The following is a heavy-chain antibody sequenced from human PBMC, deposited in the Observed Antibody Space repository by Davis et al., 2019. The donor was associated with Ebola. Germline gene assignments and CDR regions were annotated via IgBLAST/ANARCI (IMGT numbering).Heavy chain of an antibody. CDR1: GYSFTSNW. Sequence: GESLKISCKGYGYSFTSNWIVWVRQMPGKGLEWMGDIYPSDSDTRYSPSFQGHVTFSVDKSITTAYLQWSSLKASDTAMYYCARTLPYCSSTSCYGDWFDPWGQGTLVTVSS. CDR3: ARTLPYCSSTSCYGDWFDP. J-gene: IGHJ5*02. D-gene: IGHD2-2*01. CDR2: IYPSDSDT. V-gene: IGHV5-51*01.